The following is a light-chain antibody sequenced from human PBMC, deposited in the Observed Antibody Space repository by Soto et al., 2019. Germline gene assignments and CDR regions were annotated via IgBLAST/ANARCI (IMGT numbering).Light chain of an antibody. CDR1: QGISNS. CDR2: KAS. V-gene: IGKV1-5*03. Sequence: DVQLTESPSFMSLSGGDGVTITCRASQGISNSLAWYQQKPGKAPKLLIYKASTLKSGVPSRFSGSGSGTEFTLTISSLQPDDFATYYCQHYNSYSEAFGQGTKVDIK. CDR3: QHYNSYSEA. J-gene: IGKJ1*01.